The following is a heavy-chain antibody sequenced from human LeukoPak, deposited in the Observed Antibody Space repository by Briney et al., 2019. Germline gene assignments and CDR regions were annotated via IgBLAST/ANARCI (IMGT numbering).Heavy chain of an antibody. Sequence: ASVKVSCKASGYTFTGYYMHWERQAPGQGLEWMGWINPNSSGTNYAPKFPGRVTMTRDTSISTAYMELSRLRSDDTAVYYCARASRVRYYGSGSYDYWGQGTLVTVSS. V-gene: IGHV1-2*02. D-gene: IGHD3-10*01. CDR2: INPNSSGT. CDR1: GYTFTGYY. J-gene: IGHJ4*02. CDR3: ARASRVRYYGSGSYDY.